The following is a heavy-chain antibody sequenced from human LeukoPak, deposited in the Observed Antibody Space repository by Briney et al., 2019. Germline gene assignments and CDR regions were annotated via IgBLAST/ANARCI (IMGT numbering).Heavy chain of an antibody. CDR2: ISAYNGNT. D-gene: IGHD3-3*01. CDR1: GYTFTSYG. J-gene: IGHJ4*02. Sequence: ASVKVSCKASGYTFTSYGISWVRQAPGQGLEWMGWISAYNGNTNYAQKLQGRVTMTTDTSTSTAYMELRSPRSDDTAVYYCARDSSVTYYDFWSGYYDYWGQGTLVTVSS. V-gene: IGHV1-18*01. CDR3: ARDSSVTYYDFWSGYYDY.